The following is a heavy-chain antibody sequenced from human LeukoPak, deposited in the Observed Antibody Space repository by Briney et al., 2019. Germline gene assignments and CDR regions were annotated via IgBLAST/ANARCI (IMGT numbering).Heavy chain of an antibody. CDR2: IRSDGTNK. CDR1: GFTFSSYG. J-gene: IGHJ5*02. D-gene: IGHD3-10*01. Sequence: GGSLRLSCAASGFTFSSYGMHWVRQAPGKGLEWVAFIRSDGTNKYYADSVKGRFTISRDNSKNTLYLQMNSLRAEDTAVYYCAKDYSKTGYYGSGTYYRPNWFDPWGQGTLVTVSS. CDR3: AKDYSKTGYYGSGTYYRPNWFDP. V-gene: IGHV3-30*02.